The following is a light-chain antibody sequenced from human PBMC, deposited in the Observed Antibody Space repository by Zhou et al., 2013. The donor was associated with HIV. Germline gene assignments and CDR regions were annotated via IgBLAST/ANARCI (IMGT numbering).Light chain of an antibody. CDR1: QSVNSSY. CDR2: GAS. CDR3: QQFGTTLLKYT. V-gene: IGKV3-20*01. J-gene: IGKJ2*01. Sequence: IVLTQSAGTLSLSPGERATLSCRASQSVNSSYLAWYQQRPGQAPRLLIYGASNRATGIPDRFSGSGSGTDFTLTISRLEPEDFAVYYCQQFGTTLLKYTFGQGPSWRS.